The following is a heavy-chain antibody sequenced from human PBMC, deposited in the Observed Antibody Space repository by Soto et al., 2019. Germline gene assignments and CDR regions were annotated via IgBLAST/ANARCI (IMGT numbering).Heavy chain of an antibody. CDR2: ISSSSSYT. J-gene: IGHJ4*02. CDR1: GFTFSDYY. Sequence: QVQLVESGGGLVKPGGSLRLSCAASGFTFSDYYMSWIRQAPGKGLEWVSYISSSSSYTNYADSVKGRFTISRDNAKNSLYLQMNSLRAEDTAVYYCARVSLYGDYDYFDYWGQGTLVTVSS. D-gene: IGHD4-17*01. V-gene: IGHV3-11*06. CDR3: ARVSLYGDYDYFDY.